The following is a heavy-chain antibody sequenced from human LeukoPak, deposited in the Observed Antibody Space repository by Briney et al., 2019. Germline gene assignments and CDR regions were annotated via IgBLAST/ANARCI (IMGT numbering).Heavy chain of an antibody. J-gene: IGHJ6*03. V-gene: IGHV4-34*01. CDR3: ARGYYGSGSHCCHMDV. Sequence: PSETLSLTCAVYGGSFSGYYWSWIRQPPGKGLEWIGKINNSGSTNYNSSLKSRVTISVDTSKNQFSLKLGSVTAADTAVYYCARGYYGSGSHCCHMDVWGKGTTITVS. CDR2: INNSGST. D-gene: IGHD3-10*01. CDR1: GGSFSGYY.